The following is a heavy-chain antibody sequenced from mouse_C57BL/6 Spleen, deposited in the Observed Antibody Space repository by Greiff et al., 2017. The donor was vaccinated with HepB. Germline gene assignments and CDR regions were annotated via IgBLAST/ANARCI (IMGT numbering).Heavy chain of an antibody. D-gene: IGHD2-1*01. CDR1: GYTFTDYN. CDR3: ARFGNYGRGYFDY. J-gene: IGHJ2*01. CDR2: INPNNGGT. V-gene: IGHV1-18*01. Sequence: EVQLQQSGPELVKPGASVKIPCKASGYTFTDYNLDWVKQSHGKSLEWIGYINPNNGGTIYNQKFKGKATLTVDKSSSTASMELRSLTSEDTAVYYCARFGNYGRGYFDYWGQGTTLTVSS.